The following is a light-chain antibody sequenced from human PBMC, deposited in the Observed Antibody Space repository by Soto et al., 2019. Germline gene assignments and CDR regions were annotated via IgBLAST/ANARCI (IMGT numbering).Light chain of an antibody. J-gene: IGLJ2*01. Sequence: QSVLTQPASVSGSPGQSITISCTGASSDVGIYNYVSWYQQHPDKAPKLMIYDVSNRPSGVSNRFSGSKSGNTASLTISGLQAEDEADYYCSSYTSTNTPYVVFGGGTQLTVL. CDR2: DVS. CDR1: SSDVGIYNY. V-gene: IGLV2-14*01. CDR3: SSYTSTNTPYVV.